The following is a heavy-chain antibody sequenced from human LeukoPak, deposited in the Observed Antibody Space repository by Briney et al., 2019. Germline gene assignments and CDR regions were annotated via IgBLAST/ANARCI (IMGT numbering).Heavy chain of an antibody. CDR2: IKQDGSEI. CDR3: VRDKLTGASRLDY. J-gene: IGHJ4*02. D-gene: IGHD7-27*01. V-gene: IGHV3-7*03. Sequence: GGSLRLSCAASGFTFSNYWMSWIRQAPGKELEWVANIKQDGSEIYYVDSVKGRFTISRDNAKNSLYLQMNSLRAEDTAVYYCVRDKLTGASRLDYWGQGTLLTVSS. CDR1: GFTFSNYW.